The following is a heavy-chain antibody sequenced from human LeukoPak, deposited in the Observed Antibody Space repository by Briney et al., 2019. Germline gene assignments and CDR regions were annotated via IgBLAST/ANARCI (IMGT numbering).Heavy chain of an antibody. CDR2: ISSSGSTI. V-gene: IGHV3-48*04. J-gene: IGHJ4*02. CDR3: AKATYRVRGEAVVTPLDY. D-gene: IGHD4-23*01. CDR1: GFTFSSYS. Sequence: PGGSLRLSCAASGFTFSSYSMNWVRQAPGKGLEWVSAISSSGSTIYYADSVKGRFTISRDNAKNSLYLQMNSLRAEDTAVYYCAKATYRVRGEAVVTPLDYWGQGTLVTVSS.